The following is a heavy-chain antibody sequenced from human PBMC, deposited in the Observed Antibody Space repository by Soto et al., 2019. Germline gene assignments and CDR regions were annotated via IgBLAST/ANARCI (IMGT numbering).Heavy chain of an antibody. J-gene: IGHJ4*02. Sequence: PSETLSLTCAVSGGSISSGGYSWSWIRQPPGKGLEWIGYIYHSGSTYYNPSLKSRVTISVDRSKNQFSLKLSSVTAADTAVYYCARGRRDDRIQLWLPPDYWGQGTLVTVSS. V-gene: IGHV4-30-2*01. CDR2: IYHSGST. CDR3: ARGRRDDRIQLWLPPDY. CDR1: GGSISSGGYS. D-gene: IGHD5-18*01.